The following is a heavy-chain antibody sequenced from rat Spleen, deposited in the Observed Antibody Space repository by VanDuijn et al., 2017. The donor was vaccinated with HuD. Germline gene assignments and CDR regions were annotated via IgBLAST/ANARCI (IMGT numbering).Heavy chain of an antibody. Sequence: QIQLKESGPGLVQPSQTLSLTCTVSGFSLGTNGVSWVRQPPGKGLEWMGVIWTGGSTDYNSALKSRLSISRDTSKSQVFLKMNSLQTEDTAMYFCARTTTVAGVMDAWGQGASVTVSS. CDR2: IWTGGST. D-gene: IGHD1-3*01. J-gene: IGHJ4*01. CDR1: GFSLGTNG. V-gene: IGHV2-16*01. CDR3: ARTTTVAGVMDA.